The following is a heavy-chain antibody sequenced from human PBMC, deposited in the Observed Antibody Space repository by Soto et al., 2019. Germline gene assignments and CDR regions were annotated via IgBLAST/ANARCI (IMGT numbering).Heavy chain of an antibody. CDR1: GNTSPNYA. D-gene: IGHD1-26*01. CDR3: ARDDSGYSGTHYIDYFHY. V-gene: IGHV1-3*01. J-gene: IGHJ4*02. CDR2: INGGNGNT. Sequence: QVQLVQSGAELKKPGASVKVSCKASGNTSPNYAIHWVRQAPGQRLEWMGWINGGNGNTKYSEHFQGRVTLTRDTSAGTVYMELSSLTSEDTAVYYCARDDSGYSGTHYIDYFHYLGQGTMVTVSS.